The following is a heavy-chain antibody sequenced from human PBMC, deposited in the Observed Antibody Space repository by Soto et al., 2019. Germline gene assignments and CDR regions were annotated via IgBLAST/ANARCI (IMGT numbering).Heavy chain of an antibody. CDR2: IWFDGVKE. J-gene: IGHJ6*02. CDR1: GFSFSTYA. Sequence: GGSLRLSCAASGFSFSTYAMHWVRQAPGKGLEWLAIIWFDGVKEYYAESVRGRFTISIDNSKNTVFLQMDTLGAEDSALYYCTRATFDDWGQGTTVTVSS. V-gene: IGHV3-33*01. CDR3: TRATFDD. D-gene: IGHD1-1*01.